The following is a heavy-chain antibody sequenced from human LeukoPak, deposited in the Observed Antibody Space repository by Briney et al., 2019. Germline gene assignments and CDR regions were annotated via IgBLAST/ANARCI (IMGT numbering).Heavy chain of an antibody. Sequence: ASVKVSCKASGYTFTSYDINWVRQATGQGLEWMGWMNPNSGNTGYAQKFQGRVTITRNTSISTAYMELSGLRSEDTAVYYCARGPTYYGSGSYGVYYYYMDVWGKGTTVTVSS. CDR3: ARGPTYYGSGSYGVYYYYMDV. V-gene: IGHV1-8*03. J-gene: IGHJ6*03. CDR1: GYTFTSYD. CDR2: MNPNSGNT. D-gene: IGHD3-10*01.